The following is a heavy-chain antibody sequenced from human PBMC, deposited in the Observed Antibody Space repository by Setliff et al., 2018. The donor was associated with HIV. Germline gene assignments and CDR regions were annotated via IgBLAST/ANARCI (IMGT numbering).Heavy chain of an antibody. CDR1: GFTFSSYG. CDR3: AKDFQWSTVNTPLNYQYGMDV. J-gene: IGHJ6*02. V-gene: IGHV3-33*03. CDR2: IWYDGSDK. D-gene: IGHD4-17*01. Sequence: GESLKISCAASGFTFSSYGMHWVRQAPGKGLEWVAVIWYDGSDKYYLDSVKGRFTISRDNSKNTLYLQMNNLRPEDTAVYYCAKDFQWSTVNTPLNYQYGMDVWGQGTTVTVSS.